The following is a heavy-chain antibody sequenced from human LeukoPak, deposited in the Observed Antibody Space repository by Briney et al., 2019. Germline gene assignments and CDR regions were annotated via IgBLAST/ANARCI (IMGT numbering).Heavy chain of an antibody. J-gene: IGHJ5*02. CDR3: ARHGRRVYASRPQSGFDP. D-gene: IGHD2-8*01. CDR1: GGSFSGYY. CDR2: INHSGST. Sequence: SETLSLTCAVYGGSFSGYYWSWIRQPPGKGLEWIGEINHSGSTNYNPSLKSRVTISVDTSKNQFSLKLSSVTAADTAVYYCARHGRRVYASRPQSGFDPWGQGTLVTVSS. V-gene: IGHV4-34*01.